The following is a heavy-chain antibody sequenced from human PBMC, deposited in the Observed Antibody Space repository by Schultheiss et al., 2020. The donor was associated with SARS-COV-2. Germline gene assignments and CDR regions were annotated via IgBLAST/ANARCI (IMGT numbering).Heavy chain of an antibody. CDR2: IKSKTDGGTT. CDR1: GVTFSDSD. J-gene: IGHJ4*02. V-gene: IGHV3-15*01. D-gene: IGHD3-3*02. CDR3: ATTLGD. Sequence: GGSLRLSCVVSGVTFSDSDVHWVRQASGKGPEWVGRIKSKTDGGTTDYAAPVKGRFTISRDDSKNTLYLQMNSLRAEDTAVYYCATTLGDWGQGTLVTVSS.